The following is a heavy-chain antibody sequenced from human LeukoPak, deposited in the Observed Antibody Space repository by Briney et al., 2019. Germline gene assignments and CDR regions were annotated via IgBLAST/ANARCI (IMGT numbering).Heavy chain of an antibody. Sequence: GASVKVSCKASGGTFSSYAISWVRQAPGQGLEWMGRIIPILGIANYAQKFQGRVTITADKSTSTAYMELSSLRSEDTAVYYCARGPEGSSSSSFQPDAYWYFDLWGRGTLVTVSS. CDR1: GGTFSSYA. CDR3: ARGPEGSSSSSFQPDAYWYFDL. CDR2: IIPILGIA. D-gene: IGHD6-6*01. J-gene: IGHJ2*01. V-gene: IGHV1-69*04.